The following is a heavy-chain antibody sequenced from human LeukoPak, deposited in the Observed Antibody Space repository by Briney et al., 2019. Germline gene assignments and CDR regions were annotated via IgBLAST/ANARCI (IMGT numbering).Heavy chain of an antibody. V-gene: IGHV3-30-3*01. D-gene: IGHD1-26*01. CDR2: ISYDGSNK. CDR3: ARGREY. J-gene: IGHJ4*02. Sequence: PGGSLRLSCAASGFTFSSYAMHWVRQAPGKGLEWVAVISYDGSNKYYADSVKGRFTISRDNSKNTLYLQMNSLRAEDTAVYYCARGREYWGQGTLVTVSS. CDR1: GFTFSSYA.